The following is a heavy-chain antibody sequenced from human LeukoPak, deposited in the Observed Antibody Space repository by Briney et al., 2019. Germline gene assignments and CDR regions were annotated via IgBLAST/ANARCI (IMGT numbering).Heavy chain of an antibody. J-gene: IGHJ3*02. CDR2: MSNDGSIK. D-gene: IGHD3-3*01. CDR3: AREFTIFGVVIQRYDAFDI. CDR1: GFTFSEYT. V-gene: IGHV3-30-3*01. Sequence: GGSLRLSCAASGFTFSEYTTHWVRQAPGKGLEWVAVMSNDGSIKKHANSVKGRFTISRDNSKNTLYLQMDSLRAEDTAVYYCAREFTIFGVVIQRYDAFDIWGQGTMVTVSS.